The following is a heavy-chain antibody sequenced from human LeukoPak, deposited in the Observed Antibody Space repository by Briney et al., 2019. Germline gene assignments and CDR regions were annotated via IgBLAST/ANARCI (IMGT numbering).Heavy chain of an antibody. J-gene: IGHJ4*02. Sequence: PSQTLSLTCTVSGGSISSGGYYWSWIRQHPGKGLEWIGYIYYSGSTYYNPSLKSRVTISVDTSKNQFSLKLSSVTAADTAVYYCARGSGSSTVTPFDYWGQGTLVTVSS. D-gene: IGHD4-17*01. CDR2: IYYSGST. CDR1: GGSISSGGYY. V-gene: IGHV4-31*03. CDR3: ARGSGSSTVTPFDY.